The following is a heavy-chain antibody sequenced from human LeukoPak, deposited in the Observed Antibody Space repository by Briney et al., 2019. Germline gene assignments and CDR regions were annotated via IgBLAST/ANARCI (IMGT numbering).Heavy chain of an antibody. J-gene: IGHJ4*02. CDR2: IYYSGST. D-gene: IGHD6-13*01. Sequence: SETLSLTCTVSGDSISSGSYYWGWIRQPPGKGLEWIGSIYYSGSTNYNPSLKSRVTISVDTSRNQFSLKLSSVTAADTAVYYCARDLPLFSHIAAYWGQGTLVTVSS. CDR1: GDSISSGSYY. CDR3: ARDLPLFSHIAAY. V-gene: IGHV4-39*07.